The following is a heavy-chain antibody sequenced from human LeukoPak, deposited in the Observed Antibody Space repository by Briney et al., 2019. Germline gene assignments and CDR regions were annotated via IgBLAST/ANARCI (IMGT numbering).Heavy chain of an antibody. CDR2: ISTSSSYI. CDR1: GFTFSSYN. Sequence: PGGSLRLSCAASGFTFSSYNMNWIRQAPGKGLEWVPSISTSSSYIYYADSVKGRFSISRDNARNSLYLQMNSLRAEDTAVYYCARDRGDGYTAFDNWGQGTLVTVSS. D-gene: IGHD5-24*01. J-gene: IGHJ4*02. V-gene: IGHV3-21*01. CDR3: ARDRGDGYTAFDN.